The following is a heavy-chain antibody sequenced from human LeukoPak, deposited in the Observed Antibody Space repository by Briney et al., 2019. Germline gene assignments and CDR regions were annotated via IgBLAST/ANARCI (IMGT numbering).Heavy chain of an antibody. Sequence: GASVKVSCKASGYTFNKHGISWVRQAPGQGLGWMGWISCYNGDTHYAQKFQGRVTLTTDTSTTTAYMELRSLRSDDTALYYCARDPTNTSGRYAFFDYWGQGTLVTVSS. CDR1: GYTFNKHG. V-gene: IGHV1-18*01. CDR3: ARDPTNTSGRYAFFDY. D-gene: IGHD6-19*01. CDR2: ISCYNGDT. J-gene: IGHJ4*02.